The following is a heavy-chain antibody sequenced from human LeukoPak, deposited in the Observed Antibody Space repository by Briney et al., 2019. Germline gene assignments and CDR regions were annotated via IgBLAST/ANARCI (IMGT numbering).Heavy chain of an antibody. Sequence: GGSLRLSCAASGFTFSSYAMSRVRQAPGKGLEWVSAISGSGGSTYYADSVKGRFTISRDNSKNTLYLQMNSLRAEDTAVYYCAKQVLLDTLYYFDYWGQGTLVTVSS. CDR2: ISGSGGST. V-gene: IGHV3-23*01. D-gene: IGHD3-10*01. CDR3: AKQVLLDTLYYFDY. J-gene: IGHJ4*02. CDR1: GFTFSSYA.